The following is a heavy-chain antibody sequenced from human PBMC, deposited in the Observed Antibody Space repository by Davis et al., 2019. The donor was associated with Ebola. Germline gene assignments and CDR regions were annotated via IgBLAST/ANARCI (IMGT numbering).Heavy chain of an antibody. CDR2: IKQDGSEK. CDR1: GFTFSSYW. J-gene: IGHJ3*02. D-gene: IGHD1-26*01. V-gene: IGHV3-7*01. CDR3: ARFDSSGSYWDAFDI. Sequence: GESLKISCAASGFTFSSYWMSWVRQAPGKGLEWVANIKQDGSEKYYVDSVKGRFTISRDNAKNTLYLQMNSLRAEDTAVYYCARFDSSGSYWDAFDIWGQGTMVTVSS.